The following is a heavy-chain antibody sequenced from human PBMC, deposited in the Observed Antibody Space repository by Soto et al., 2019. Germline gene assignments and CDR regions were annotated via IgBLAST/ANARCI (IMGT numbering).Heavy chain of an antibody. J-gene: IGHJ4*02. D-gene: IGHD3-22*01. Sequence: ASVKVSCKASGYTFTSYDINWVRQATGQGLGWMGWMNPNSGNTGYAQKFQGRVTMTRSTSISTAYMELSRLRPDDTAVYYCARNYYDSSDRDYLDYWGQGTPVTVSS. CDR2: MNPNSGNT. CDR3: ARNYYDSSDRDYLDY. CDR1: GYTFTSYD. V-gene: IGHV1-8*01.